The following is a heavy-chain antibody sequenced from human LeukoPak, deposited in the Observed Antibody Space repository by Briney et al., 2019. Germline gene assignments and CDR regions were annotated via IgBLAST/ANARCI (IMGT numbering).Heavy chain of an antibody. CDR3: ASGDYGDYSDY. CDR1: GYTFPSYY. Sequence: GASVKVSCKASGYTFPSYYMYWVRQAPGQGLECMGIINPSGGSTSYAQKFQDRVTMTWDMSTTTVYMELSSLRSEDTAVYYCASGDYGDYSDYWGQGTLVTVSS. D-gene: IGHD4-17*01. J-gene: IGHJ4*02. V-gene: IGHV1-46*01. CDR2: INPSGGST.